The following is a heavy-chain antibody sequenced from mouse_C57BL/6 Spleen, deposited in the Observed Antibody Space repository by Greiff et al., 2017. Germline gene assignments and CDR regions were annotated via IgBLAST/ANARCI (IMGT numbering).Heavy chain of an antibody. Sequence: EVQLQQSGPELVKPGASVKIPCKASGYTFTDYNMDWVKQSHGKSLEWIGDINPNNGGTIYNQKFKGKATLTVDKASSTAYMELRSLTSEDTAVYYGARFFYYGSSYAMDYWGQGTSVTVSS. J-gene: IGHJ4*01. CDR1: GYTFTDYN. CDR3: ARFFYYGSSYAMDY. V-gene: IGHV1-18*01. CDR2: INPNNGGT. D-gene: IGHD1-1*01.